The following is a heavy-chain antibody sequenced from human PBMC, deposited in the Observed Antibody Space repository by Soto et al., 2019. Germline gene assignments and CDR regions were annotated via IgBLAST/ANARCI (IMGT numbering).Heavy chain of an antibody. J-gene: IGHJ5*02. CDR1: GYTFTSYY. D-gene: IGHD2-15*01. CDR2: INPSGGST. V-gene: IGHV1-46*03. CDR3: AREKVVVAATPDPEYFDP. Sequence: GASVKVSCKTSGYTFTSYYMHWVRQAPGQGLEWMGIINPSGGSTSYAQKFQGRVTMTRDTSTSTVYMELSSLRSEDTAVYYCAREKVVVAATPDPEYFDPWGQGALVTVSS.